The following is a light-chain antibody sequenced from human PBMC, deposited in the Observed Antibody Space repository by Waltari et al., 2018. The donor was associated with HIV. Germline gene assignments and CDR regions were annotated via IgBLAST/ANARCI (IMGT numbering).Light chain of an antibody. CDR3: SSYTSSGPRYVL. Sequence: SALTQPASVSGSPGQSLTISCTGTLGDVGGYNFISWYQKHPGKAPKLIIYNVNSRPSGVSIRFSGSRSANTASLTISGLQAEDEADYFCSSYTSSGPRYVLFGGGTRLTVL. J-gene: IGLJ2*01. CDR2: NVN. CDR1: LGDVGGYNF. V-gene: IGLV2-14*03.